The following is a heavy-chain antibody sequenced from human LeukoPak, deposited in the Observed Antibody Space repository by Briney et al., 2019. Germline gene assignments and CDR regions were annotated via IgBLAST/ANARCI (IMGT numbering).Heavy chain of an antibody. J-gene: IGHJ6*02. CDR1: GFTFSGYA. CDR3: AREGSIGAAGVYYYGVDV. D-gene: IGHD6-13*01. V-gene: IGHV3-30-3*01. CDR2: ISYDGSNK. Sequence: PGRSLILSCAASGFTFSGYAMHWVRQAPGKGLEWVAFISYDGSNKHYADSVKGRITISRDNSQSTLYLQMNSLRSEDMGVYYCAREGSIGAAGVYYYGVDVWGQGTTVTVSS.